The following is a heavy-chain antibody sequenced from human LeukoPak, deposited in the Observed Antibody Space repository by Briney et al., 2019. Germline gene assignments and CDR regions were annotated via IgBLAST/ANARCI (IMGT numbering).Heavy chain of an antibody. D-gene: IGHD4-17*01. V-gene: IGHV3-23*01. J-gene: IGHJ4*02. CDR1: GFTFSSYA. CDR3: AKDFAVTTLGYFHY. CDR2: ISGGGGST. Sequence: GGSLILSCAASGFTFSSYAMTWVRQAPGKGLEWVSSISGGGGSTYYADSVKGRFTISRDNSKNTMYLQMNSLRDEDTAIYYCAKDFAVTTLGYFHYWGQGTLVTVSS.